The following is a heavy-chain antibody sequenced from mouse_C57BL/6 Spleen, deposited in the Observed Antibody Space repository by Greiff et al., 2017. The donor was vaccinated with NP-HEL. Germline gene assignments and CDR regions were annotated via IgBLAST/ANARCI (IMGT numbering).Heavy chain of an antibody. V-gene: IGHV1-55*01. CDR2: IYPGSGST. Sequence: VQLQQPGAELVKPGASVKMSCKASGYTFTSSWITWVKQRPGQGLEWIGDIYPGSGSTNYNEKFKSKATLTVDTSSSTAYMQLSSLTSEDSEVYYCARGDTTVVARAMDYWGQGTSGTVSS. CDR1: GYTFTSSW. J-gene: IGHJ4*01. CDR3: ARGDTTVVARAMDY. D-gene: IGHD1-1*01.